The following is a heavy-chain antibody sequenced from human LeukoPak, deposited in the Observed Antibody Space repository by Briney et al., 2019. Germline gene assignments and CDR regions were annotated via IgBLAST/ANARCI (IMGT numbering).Heavy chain of an antibody. J-gene: IGHJ4*02. CDR2: INHSGST. D-gene: IGHD3-3*01. V-gene: IGHV4-34*01. Sequence: PSETLPLTCAVYGRSFSGYYWSWIRQPPGKGLEGIGEINHSGSTNYNPSLKSRATISVDTSKNQFSLKLSSVTAADTAVYYCARGPEYDFWSGIDYRGQGTLVTVSS. CDR1: GRSFSGYY. CDR3: ARGPEYDFWSGIDY.